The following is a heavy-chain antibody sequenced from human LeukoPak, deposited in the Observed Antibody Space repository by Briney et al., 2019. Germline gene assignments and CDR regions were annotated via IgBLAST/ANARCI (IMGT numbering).Heavy chain of an antibody. V-gene: IGHV3-74*01. CDR2: INSDGSSA. CDR3: ARGEAGRDFDY. Sequence: GGSLRLSCAASGFTFSSYWMHWVRQAPGKGLVWVSRINSDGSSASYADSVKGRFTISRDNAKNTLYLQMNSLRAEDTAVYYCARGEAGRDFDYWGQGTLVTVSS. J-gene: IGHJ4*02. D-gene: IGHD1-26*01. CDR1: GFTFSSYW.